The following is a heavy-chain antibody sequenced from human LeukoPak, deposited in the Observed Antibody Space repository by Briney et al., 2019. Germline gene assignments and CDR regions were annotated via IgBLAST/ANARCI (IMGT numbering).Heavy chain of an antibody. CDR2: ISSSSSYI. J-gene: IGHJ3*02. V-gene: IGHV3-11*06. CDR3: ARDPDIVATINAFDI. D-gene: IGHD5-12*01. Sequence: GGSLRLSCAASGFTFSDYYMSWIRQAPGKGLEWVSYISSSSSYIYYADSVKGRFTISRDNAKNSLYLQMNSLRAEDTAVYYCARDPDIVATINAFDIWGQGTMVTVSS. CDR1: GFTFSDYY.